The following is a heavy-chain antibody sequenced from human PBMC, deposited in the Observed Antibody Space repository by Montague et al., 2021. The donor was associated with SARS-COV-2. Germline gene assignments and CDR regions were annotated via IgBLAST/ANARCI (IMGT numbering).Heavy chain of an antibody. CDR3: AREKRHYCSSTSCYDNYYYYYGRDV. CDR2: IYYSGST. D-gene: IGHD2-2*01. V-gene: IGHV4-31*03. CDR1: GGSISSGGYY. J-gene: IGHJ6*02. Sequence: TLSLTCTVSGGSISSGGYYWSWIRQHPGKGLEWIGYIYYSGSTYYNPSLKSRVTISVDTSKNQFSLKLSSVTAADTAVYYCAREKRHYCSSTSCYDNYYYYYGRDVWGQGTTVTVSS.